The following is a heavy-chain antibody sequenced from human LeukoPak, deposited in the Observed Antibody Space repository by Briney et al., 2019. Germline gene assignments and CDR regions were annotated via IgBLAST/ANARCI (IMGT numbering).Heavy chain of an antibody. Sequence: SVKVSCKASEGTFSSYAISWVRQAPGQGLEWMGGIIPIFGTANYAQKFQGRVTITTDESTSTAYMELSSLRSEDTAVYYCASGPSSSSLSDYWGQGTLVTVSS. CDR3: ASGPSSSSLSDY. CDR1: EGTFSSYA. CDR2: IIPIFGTA. J-gene: IGHJ4*02. V-gene: IGHV1-69*05. D-gene: IGHD6-6*01.